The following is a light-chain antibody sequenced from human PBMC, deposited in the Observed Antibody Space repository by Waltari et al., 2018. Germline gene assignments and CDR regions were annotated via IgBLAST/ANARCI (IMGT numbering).Light chain of an antibody. Sequence: HSLLTHSRAASAAHAPSVPISCSRRNSTLGTSTVTWYQKVPGTAPRLLIYSNGQRPPGVPDRFSASKSGTSASLAISGLQSEDEADYYCATWDARLTAVVFGGGTKVTVL. V-gene: IGLV1-44*01. CDR2: SNG. CDR3: ATWDARLTAVV. CDR1: NSTLGTST. J-gene: IGLJ2*01.